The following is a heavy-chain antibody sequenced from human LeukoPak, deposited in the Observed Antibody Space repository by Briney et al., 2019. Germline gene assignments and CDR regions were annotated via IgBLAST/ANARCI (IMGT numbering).Heavy chain of an antibody. Sequence: KPSETLSLTCTVSGGSINSYFWSWIRQPPGKGLEWIGYIYYSGSTNYNPSLKSRVSISIDTSKTQFSLKLSSVTAADTGVHYCARTGPGGYWGQGTLVTVSS. D-gene: IGHD1-14*01. CDR2: IYYSGST. J-gene: IGHJ4*02. CDR1: GGSINSYF. CDR3: ARTGPGGY. V-gene: IGHV4-59*08.